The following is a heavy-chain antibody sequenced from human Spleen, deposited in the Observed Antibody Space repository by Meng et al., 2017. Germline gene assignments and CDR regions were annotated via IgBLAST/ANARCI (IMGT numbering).Heavy chain of an antibody. D-gene: IGHD3-10*01. CDR1: GGSISSSNYY. J-gene: IGHJ6*02. CDR2: VYYSGST. CDR3: AKGGGSGSLRLFYYYYGMDV. Sequence: SETLSLTCTVSGGSISSSNYYWGWIRQPPGKGLEWIGSVYYSGSTSYNPSLKSRVTISVDTSKNQFSLKLSSVTAADTAVYYCAKGGGSGSLRLFYYYYGMDVWGQGTTVTVSS. V-gene: IGHV4-39*07.